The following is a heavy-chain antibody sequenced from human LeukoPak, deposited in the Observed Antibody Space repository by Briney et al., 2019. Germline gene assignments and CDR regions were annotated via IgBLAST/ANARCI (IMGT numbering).Heavy chain of an antibody. CDR2: IYYSGST. V-gene: IGHV4-59*01. D-gene: IGHD4-17*01. Sequence: SETLSLTCTVSGGSISSYYWSWIRQPPGKGLEWIGYIYYSGSTNYNPSLKSRVTISVDTSKNQFSLKLSSVTAADTAVYYRARDNYGDYGIFDYWGQGTLVTVSS. CDR1: GGSISSYY. CDR3: ARDNYGDYGIFDY. J-gene: IGHJ4*02.